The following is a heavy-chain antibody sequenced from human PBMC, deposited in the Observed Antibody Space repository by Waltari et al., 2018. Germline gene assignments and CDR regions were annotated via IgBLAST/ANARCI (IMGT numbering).Heavy chain of an antibody. J-gene: IGHJ4*02. CDR2: IYSGDKT. D-gene: IGHD5-12*01. Sequence: EVQLVESGGGLIQPGGSLRLSCAACGFTVRGNYMSWVRQAPGKGLEWVSVIYSGDKTNYADSVKGRFTISRDNSKNMVYLQMNSLRVEDTAVYYCASSPRGYSGSDFDFWGQGTLVTVSS. CDR3: ASSPRGYSGSDFDF. V-gene: IGHV3-53*01. CDR1: GFTVRGNY.